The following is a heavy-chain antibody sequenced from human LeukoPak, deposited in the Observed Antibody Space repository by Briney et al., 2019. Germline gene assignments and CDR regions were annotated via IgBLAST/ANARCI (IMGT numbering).Heavy chain of an antibody. V-gene: IGHV4-38-2*01. CDR3: ARQRGYSYGYTDY. Sequence: SETLSLTCAVSGYSISSGYYWGWIRQPPGKGLEWIGNFYHSGGTYYNPSLKSRVTISVDTSKNQFSLKLSSVTAADTALYYCARQRGYSYGYTDYWGQGTLVTVSS. CDR2: FYHSGGT. J-gene: IGHJ4*02. D-gene: IGHD5-18*01. CDR1: GYSISSGYY.